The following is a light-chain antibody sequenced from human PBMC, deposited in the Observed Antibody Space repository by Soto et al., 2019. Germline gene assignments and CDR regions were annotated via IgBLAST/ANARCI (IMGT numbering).Light chain of an antibody. CDR2: AAS. V-gene: IGKV1-39*01. Sequence: DIQMTQSPSSLSASVGDRVTITCRASQSISSYLNRYQQKPGKAPKLLIYAASSLQSGVPSRFSGSGSGTDFTLTISILQPEDFASYYCQQSSSTPITFGQGTRLEIK. CDR3: QQSSSTPIT. J-gene: IGKJ5*01. CDR1: QSISSY.